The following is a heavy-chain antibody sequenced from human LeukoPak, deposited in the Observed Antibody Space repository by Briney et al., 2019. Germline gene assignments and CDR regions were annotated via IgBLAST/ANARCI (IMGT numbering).Heavy chain of an antibody. CDR3: AKDTTSIVGATFHY. CDR1: GFTFSSYA. D-gene: IGHD1-26*01. J-gene: IGHJ4*02. V-gene: IGHV3-23*01. CDR2: ISGSGGST. Sequence: AGGSLRLSCAASGFTFSSYAMSWVRQAPGKGLEWVSAISGSGGSTYYADSVKGRFTISRDNSKNTLYLQMNSLRAEDTAVYYCAKDTTSIVGATFHYWGQGTLVTVSS.